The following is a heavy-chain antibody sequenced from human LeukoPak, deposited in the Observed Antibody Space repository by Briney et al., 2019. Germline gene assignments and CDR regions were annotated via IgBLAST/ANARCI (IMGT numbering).Heavy chain of an antibody. CDR1: GYSFSNCW. D-gene: IGHD6-25*01. Sequence: GESLKISCKGSGYSFSNCWIGWVRQMPGKGLEWMATVNPGDSDTRYSPSLQGQVTISADKSINTAYLQWSSLKASDTAIYYCARQAAKAGPPIDYWGQGTQVTVSS. J-gene: IGHJ4*02. CDR2: VNPGDSDT. V-gene: IGHV5-51*01. CDR3: ARQAAKAGPPIDY.